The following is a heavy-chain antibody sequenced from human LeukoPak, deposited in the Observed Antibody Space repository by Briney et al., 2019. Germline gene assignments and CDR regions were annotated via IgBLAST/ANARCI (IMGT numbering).Heavy chain of an antibody. CDR1: GGSISSSSYY. Sequence: PSETLSLTCTVSGGSISSSSYYWGWIRQPPGKGLEWIGSIYYSGSTYYNPSLKSRVTISVDTSKNQFSLKLSSVTAADTAVYYCARASYYYDSSGYYRTKYYFDYWGQGTLVTVSS. D-gene: IGHD3-22*01. V-gene: IGHV4-39*07. CDR3: ARASYYYDSSGYYRTKYYFDY. CDR2: IYYSGST. J-gene: IGHJ4*02.